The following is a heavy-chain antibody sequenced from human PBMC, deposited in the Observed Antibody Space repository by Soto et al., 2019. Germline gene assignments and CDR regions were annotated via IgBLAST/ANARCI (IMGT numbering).Heavy chain of an antibody. CDR2: IYDRGSP. D-gene: IGHD3-9*01. V-gene: IGHV4-59*01. CDR1: GGSISVYY. J-gene: IGHJ4*02. Sequence: PSETLSLTCTISGGSISVYYWSWSRQSPGQGLEWIGYIYDRGSPYYNPSLKTRVTISADTSKNQISLKLTAATAADTAVYFGTRGVGSSPPRYWGRGTLVTVSS. CDR3: TRGVGSSPPRY.